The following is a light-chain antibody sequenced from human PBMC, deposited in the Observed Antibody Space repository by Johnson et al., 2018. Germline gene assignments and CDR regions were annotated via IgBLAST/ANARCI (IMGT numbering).Light chain of an antibody. Sequence: QSVLTQPPSVSAAPGQKVTISCSGSSSNIGNNYVSWYQQLPGTAPKLLIYENNKRPSGIPDRFSGSKSGTSATLVITGLQTGDAADYYCGTWDSSLSAGNVFGTGTKVTVL. V-gene: IGLV1-51*02. J-gene: IGLJ1*01. CDR2: ENN. CDR1: SSNIGNNY. CDR3: GTWDSSLSAGNV.